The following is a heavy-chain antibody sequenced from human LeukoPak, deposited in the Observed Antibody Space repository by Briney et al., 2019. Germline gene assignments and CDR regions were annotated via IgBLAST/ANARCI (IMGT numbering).Heavy chain of an antibody. CDR1: GYTFTSYG. CDR3: AREGRTTDYYYGMDV. D-gene: IGHD1-7*01. V-gene: IGHV1-18*01. J-gene: IGHJ6*02. Sequence: GALVKVSCKASGYTFTSYGISWVRQAPGQGLEWMGWISAYNGNTNYAQKLQGRVTMTTDTSTSTAYMELRSLRSDDTAVYYCAREGRTTDYYYGMDVWGQGTTVTVSS. CDR2: ISAYNGNT.